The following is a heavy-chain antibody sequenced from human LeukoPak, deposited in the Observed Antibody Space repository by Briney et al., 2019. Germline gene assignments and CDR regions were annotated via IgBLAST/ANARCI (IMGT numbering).Heavy chain of an antibody. CDR1: GGSISSYY. J-gene: IGHJ4*02. CDR3: VTGGGWLPDY. V-gene: IGHV4-59*08. D-gene: IGHD3-16*01. CDR2: IHYSRGT. Sequence: SETLSLTCIVSGGSISSYYWSWIRQPPGKGLEWIGYIHYSRGTNYNPSLKSRVTMSVDTSKSQCSLKLSSVTAADTAVYFCVTGGGWLPDYWGQGTLVTVSS.